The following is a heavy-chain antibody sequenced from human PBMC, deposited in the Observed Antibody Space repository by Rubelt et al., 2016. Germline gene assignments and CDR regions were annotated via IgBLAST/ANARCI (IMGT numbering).Heavy chain of an antibody. D-gene: IGHD4-17*01. Sequence: VQLVQSGAEVKKPGASVKVSCKASGYTFTSSGISWVRQAPGQGLECTGWISAYNVKTNYAQKLQGRVTMTTDTSTSTAYMRLRSLRSDDTAVYYCARDPYGDRHHDYWGQGTLVTVSS. CDR1: GYTFTSSG. V-gene: IGHV1-18*01. CDR2: ISAYNVKT. J-gene: IGHJ4*02. CDR3: ARDPYGDRHHDY.